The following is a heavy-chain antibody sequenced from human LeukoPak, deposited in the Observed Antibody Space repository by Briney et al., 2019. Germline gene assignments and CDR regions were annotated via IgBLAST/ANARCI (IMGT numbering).Heavy chain of an antibody. CDR2: IYYSGST. D-gene: IGHD2-8*01. CDR3: ARGRLVLMVYARAFDI. Sequence: SETLPLTCTVSGGSISSGGYYWSWIRQHPGKGLEWIGYIYYSGSTYYNPSLKSRVTISVDTSKNQFSLKLSSVTAADTAVYYCARGRLVLMVYARAFDIWGQGTMVTVSS. V-gene: IGHV4-31*03. CDR1: GGSISSGGYY. J-gene: IGHJ3*02.